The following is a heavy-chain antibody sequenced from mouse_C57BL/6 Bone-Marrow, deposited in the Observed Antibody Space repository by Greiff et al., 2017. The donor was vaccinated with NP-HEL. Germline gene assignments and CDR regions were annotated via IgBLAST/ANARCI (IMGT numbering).Heavy chain of an antibody. CDR2: IDPENGDT. CDR1: GFNIKDDY. D-gene: IGHD3-2*02. J-gene: IGHJ3*01. CDR3: TVTAQATAY. V-gene: IGHV14-4*01. Sequence: EVQLQQSGAELVRPGASVKLSCTASGFNIKDDYMHWVKQRPEQGLEWIGWIDPENGDTEYASNFQGRATITADTSSNTAYLQLSSLTSEDTAVYYCTVTAQATAYWGKGTLVTVSA.